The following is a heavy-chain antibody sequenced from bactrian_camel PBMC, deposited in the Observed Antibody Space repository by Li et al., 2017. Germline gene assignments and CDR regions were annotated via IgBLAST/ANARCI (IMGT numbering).Heavy chain of an antibody. Sequence: QVQLVESGGGSVQAGGSLRVSCQVPRDTGADTCIGWYRQTAGKEREAVAHIDKDGETYSDSAKGRFAISKDNAKNTLDLQMSSLNAEDTAVYYCAVLRQFQHCRGVLLRIWTTYALWGQGTQVTVS. J-gene: IGHJ4*01. CDR3: AVLRQFQHCRGVLLRIWTTYAL. D-gene: IGHD3*01. CDR2: IDKDGET. V-gene: IGHV3S55*01. CDR1: RDTGADTC.